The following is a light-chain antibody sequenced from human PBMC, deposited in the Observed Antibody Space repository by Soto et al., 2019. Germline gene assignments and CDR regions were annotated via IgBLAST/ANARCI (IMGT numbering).Light chain of an antibody. CDR1: QNISDY. J-gene: IGKJ3*01. Sequence: DIQMTQSPSSLSASAGDRVTITCQASQNISDYLNWYQQKPGKAPKLLMYDASNLETGVPSRFSGSGSGTFFTFTSSRLQHDDFATYYCQHHDNLLITFGPGTRVDI. CDR3: QHHDNLLIT. CDR2: DAS. V-gene: IGKV1-33*01.